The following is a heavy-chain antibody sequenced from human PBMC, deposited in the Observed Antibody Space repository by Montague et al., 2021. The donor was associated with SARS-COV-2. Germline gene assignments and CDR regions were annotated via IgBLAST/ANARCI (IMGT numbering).Heavy chain of an antibody. D-gene: IGHD4-23*01. CDR3: VRDHPYGGPRGAYDI. J-gene: IGHJ3*02. CDR2: IYDGGAV. V-gene: IGHV4-59*01. CDR1: GGSITGYY. Sequence: SETLSLTCTVSGGSITGYYWSWLRRSPGKGLEWIAYIYDGGAVNYNSSLGRRVTISTDTSKNQLSLKVNSVTAADTAAYYCVRDHPYGGPRGAYDIWGQGTVVTVSS.